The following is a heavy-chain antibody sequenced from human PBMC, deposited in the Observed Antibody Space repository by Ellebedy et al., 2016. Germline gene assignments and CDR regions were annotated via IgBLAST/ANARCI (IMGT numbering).Heavy chain of an antibody. D-gene: IGHD2-2*02. V-gene: IGHV4-4*07. CDR2: IYYSGST. J-gene: IGHJ4*02. Sequence: GSLRLXCTVSGGSISNFYWSWIRQPPGKGLEWIGRIYYSGSTNYNPSLKSRVTMSVDTSKSHFSLTLSSVTAADTAVYYCARSYCSSTSCYMGVFDYWGQGTLVTVSS. CDR1: GGSISNFY. CDR3: ARSYCSSTSCYMGVFDY.